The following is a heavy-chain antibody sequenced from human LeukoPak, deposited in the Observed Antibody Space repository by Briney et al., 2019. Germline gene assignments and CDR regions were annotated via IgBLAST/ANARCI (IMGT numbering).Heavy chain of an antibody. CDR1: GFTFSSYS. CDR2: IGSSSSYI. V-gene: IGHV3-21*01. D-gene: IGHD4-17*01. Sequence: KPGGSLRLSCAASGFTFSSYSMNWVRQAPGKGLEWVSSIGSSSSYIYYADSVKGRFTISRDNAKNSLYLQMNSLRAEDTAVYYCAGDSYGDYANDYWGQGTLVTVSS. J-gene: IGHJ4*02. CDR3: AGDSYGDYANDY.